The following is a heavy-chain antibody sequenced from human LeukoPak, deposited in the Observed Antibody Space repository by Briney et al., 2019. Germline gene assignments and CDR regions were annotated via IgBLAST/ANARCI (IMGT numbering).Heavy chain of an antibody. J-gene: IGHJ4*02. CDR1: GFSVSSSY. CDR2: FYRGDST. V-gene: IGHV3-53*01. D-gene: IGHD3-9*01. Sequence: GGSLRLSCAASGFSVSSSYTYWVRQAPGKGLEWVSFFYRGDSTYYAESVRDRFTISRDNAKNSLYLQMNSLRAEDTAVYYCARVDHYDILTGYYFTFVFDYWGQGTLVTVSS. CDR3: ARVDHYDILTGYYFTFVFDY.